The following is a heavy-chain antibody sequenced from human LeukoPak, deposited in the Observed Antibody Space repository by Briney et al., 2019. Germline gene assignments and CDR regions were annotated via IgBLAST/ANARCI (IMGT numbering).Heavy chain of an antibody. D-gene: IGHD6-13*01. Sequence: GGSLRLSCAASGFTFSSYGMHWGRQAPRKGLGWVAFIRYDGSNKYYADSLKSRFTIFRDNSTNTLYLQMNRLRAEDTAVYYCAKLAAVGLDFWGQGPLVTVSS. CDR2: IRYDGSNK. CDR3: AKLAAVGLDF. J-gene: IGHJ4*02. V-gene: IGHV3-30*02. CDR1: GFTFSSYG.